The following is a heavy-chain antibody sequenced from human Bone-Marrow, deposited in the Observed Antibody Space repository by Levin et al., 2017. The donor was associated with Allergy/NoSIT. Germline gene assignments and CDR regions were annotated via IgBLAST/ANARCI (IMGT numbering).Heavy chain of an antibody. CDR2: IYNGGGT. CDR1: GFTVSNDY. D-gene: IGHD1-26*01. V-gene: IGHV3-53*01. CDR3: ARPGNGGRYFGWFDP. J-gene: IGHJ5*02. Sequence: GESLKISCAVSGFTVSNDYISWVRQAPGKGLEWVSVIYNGGGTDYADSVKGRFTISRDNSKNTVYLQMNSLTAEDTAVYYCARPGNGGRYFGWFDPWGQGTLVTVSS.